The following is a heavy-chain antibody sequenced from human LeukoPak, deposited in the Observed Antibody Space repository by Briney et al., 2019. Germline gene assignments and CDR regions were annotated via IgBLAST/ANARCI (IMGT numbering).Heavy chain of an antibody. CDR2: ISSDGSID. D-gene: IGHD1-7*01. CDR3: TREGMGTTFSAWFDP. Sequence: GGSLRLSCAASGFPFSSYGMHWVRQAPGKGLERVAVISSDGSIDYYADSVRGRFTVSRDNSKNTMYLQVNSLRAEDTAVYFCTREGMGTTFSAWFDPWGQGTLVTVSS. CDR1: GFPFSSYG. J-gene: IGHJ5*02. V-gene: IGHV3-30*03.